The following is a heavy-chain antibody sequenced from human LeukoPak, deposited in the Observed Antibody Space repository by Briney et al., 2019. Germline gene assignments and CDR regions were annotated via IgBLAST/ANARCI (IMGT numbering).Heavy chain of an antibody. CDR3: ARTPLYSSSWYFFDY. CDR2: IYHSGST. J-gene: IGHJ4*02. CDR1: GGSISSGGYY. D-gene: IGHD6-13*01. V-gene: IGHV4-39*07. Sequence: SETLSLTCTVSGGSISSGGYYWSWIRQHPGKGLEWIGEIYHSGSTNYSPSLKSRVTISVDTSKNQFSLRLSSVTAADTAVYYCARTPLYSSSWYFFDYWGQGTLVTVSS.